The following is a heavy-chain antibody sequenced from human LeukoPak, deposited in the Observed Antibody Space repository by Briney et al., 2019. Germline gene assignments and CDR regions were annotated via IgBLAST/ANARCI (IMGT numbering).Heavy chain of an antibody. J-gene: IGHJ6*02. V-gene: IGHV3-30*03. Sequence: GSLRLSCAASGFTFSSYGMHWVRQAPGKGLEWVAVISYDGSNKYYADSVKGRFTISRDNSKNTLYLQMNSLRAEDTAVYYCTRDLMDYDVSTGLHHYYMDVWGQGTTVTVSS. CDR3: TRDLMDYDVSTGLHHYYMDV. D-gene: IGHD3-9*01. CDR2: ISYDGSNK. CDR1: GFTFSSYG.